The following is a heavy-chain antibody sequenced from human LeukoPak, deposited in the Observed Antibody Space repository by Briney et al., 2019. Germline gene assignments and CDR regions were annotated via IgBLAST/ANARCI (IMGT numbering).Heavy chain of an antibody. Sequence: PSETLSLTCPVSGGSISSYYWSWIRQPPGKGLEWIGYIYYSGSTNYNPSLKSRVTISVDTSKNQFSLKLSSVTAADTAVYYCARLDPGITMVRGVIITDYYYYYGMDVWGQGTTVTVSS. D-gene: IGHD3-10*01. CDR1: GGSISSYY. V-gene: IGHV4-59*08. CDR2: IYYSGST. CDR3: ARLDPGITMVRGVIITDYYYYYGMDV. J-gene: IGHJ6*02.